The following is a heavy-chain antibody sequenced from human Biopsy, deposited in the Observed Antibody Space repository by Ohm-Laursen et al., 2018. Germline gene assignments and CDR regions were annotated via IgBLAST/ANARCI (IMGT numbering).Heavy chain of an antibody. D-gene: IGHD3-22*01. CDR3: ARDYDTSGYYYVS. CDR1: GGSISNNNYY. Sequence: SDTLSLTCIVSGGSISNNNYYWGWIRQPPGKGLEWIGSIFYRGSTHYKPSLKSRVNISVDTSKNQFSRKLNSVTAADTAVYYCARDYDTSGYYYVSWGQGTLVTVSS. CDR2: IFYRGST. V-gene: IGHV4-39*01. J-gene: IGHJ5*02.